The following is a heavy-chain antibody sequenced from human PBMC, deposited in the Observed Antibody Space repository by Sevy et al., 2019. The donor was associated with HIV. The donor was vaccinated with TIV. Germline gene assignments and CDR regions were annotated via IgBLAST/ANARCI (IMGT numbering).Heavy chain of an antibody. Sequence: GGSLRLSCAASGFSFRNFGMHWVRQAPGKGLEWLALISFDGDTKYYGDSVKGRFTISRDNSKNTLYLQMNSLRVEDTAVYYCAKRGRHDTRGYVCYYYYGMDVRGQGTTVNVSS. D-gene: IGHD3-22*01. J-gene: IGHJ6*02. CDR1: GFSFRNFG. CDR3: AKRGRHDTRGYVCYYYYGMDV. CDR2: ISFDGDTK. V-gene: IGHV3-30*18.